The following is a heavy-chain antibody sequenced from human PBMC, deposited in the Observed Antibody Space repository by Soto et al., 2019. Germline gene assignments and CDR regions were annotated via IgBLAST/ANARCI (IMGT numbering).Heavy chain of an antibody. CDR2: INHSGST. V-gene: IGHV4-34*01. Sequence: TSETLSLTCAVYGGSFSGYYWSWIRQPPGKGLEWIGEINHSGSTNYNPSLKSRVTISVDTSKNQFSLKLSSVTAADTAVYYCARVGGRRYYYDSSGYYYDYWGQGTLVTVSS. D-gene: IGHD3-22*01. CDR1: GGSFSGYY. J-gene: IGHJ4*02. CDR3: ARVGGRRYYYDSSGYYYDY.